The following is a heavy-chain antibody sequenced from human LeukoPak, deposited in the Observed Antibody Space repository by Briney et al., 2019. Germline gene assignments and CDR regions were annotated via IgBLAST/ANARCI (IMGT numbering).Heavy chain of an antibody. Sequence: GSLRTFRSISGFRCSNYSMNWGRPAPWKGLEWGSHITWTTSIYYADSVQGRFTVSRDSAKNSLYLQMNSLRDEDTAVYYCARDPGNSGYGMDVWGQGTTVIVSS. CDR2: ITWTTSI. J-gene: IGHJ6*02. CDR1: GFRCSNYS. CDR3: ARDPGNSGYGMDV. V-gene: IGHV3-48*02. D-gene: IGHD5-12*01.